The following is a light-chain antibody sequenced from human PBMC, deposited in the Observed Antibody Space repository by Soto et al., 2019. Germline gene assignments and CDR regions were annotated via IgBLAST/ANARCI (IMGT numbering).Light chain of an antibody. CDR1: QSVDNF. V-gene: IGKV3-11*01. CDR2: DST. J-gene: IGKJ4*01. CDR3: QQYNNWPPLT. Sequence: VILTQSPDTLSLSPGDRATLSCRASQSVDNFLAWYQHKPGHPPRLLIYDSTNRAPGVSARFSATTSGTDFTLTINNLEPDDFAVYYCQQYNNWPPLTFGGGTKVEIK.